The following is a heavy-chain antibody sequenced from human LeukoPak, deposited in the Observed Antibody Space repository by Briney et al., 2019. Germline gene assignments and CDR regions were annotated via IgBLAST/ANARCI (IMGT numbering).Heavy chain of an antibody. V-gene: IGHV3-30*02. Sequence: GGSLRLSCAASGFTFRLFGMHWVRQAPGKGLEWVSFIRFDGSNTYHADSVKGRFTISRDNSKNTLYLQMNSLRAEDTAVYYCARGAYYNTLTGYRGEILGFDFWGQGTLVTFSS. CDR2: IRFDGSNT. CDR3: ARGAYYNTLTGYRGEILGFDF. CDR1: GFTFRLFG. J-gene: IGHJ4*02. D-gene: IGHD3-9*01.